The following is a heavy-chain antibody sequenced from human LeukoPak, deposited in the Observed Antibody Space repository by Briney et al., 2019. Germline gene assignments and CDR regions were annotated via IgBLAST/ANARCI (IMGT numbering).Heavy chain of an antibody. D-gene: IGHD3-9*01. V-gene: IGHV3-11*01. J-gene: IGHJ4*02. CDR3: ARGTNYFAILTAYYLTDY. Sequence: GGSLRLSCAASGFTFSGYDMSWIRQAPGKGLEWVSYISSSGSTIDYADSVKGRFTISRDNSKNTLYLQMNSLRAEDTAVYYCARGTNYFAILTAYYLTDYWGQGPLDPV. CDR2: ISSSGSTI. CDR1: GFTFSGYD.